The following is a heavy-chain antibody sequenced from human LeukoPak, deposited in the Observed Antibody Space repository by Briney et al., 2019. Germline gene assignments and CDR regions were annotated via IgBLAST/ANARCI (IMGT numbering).Heavy chain of an antibody. J-gene: IGHJ6*02. D-gene: IGHD3/OR15-3a*01. V-gene: IGHV3-23*01. Sequence: GGSLRLSCAASGFTFRTYAMSWVRQAPGKGLEWVSIISGRDGYTHYADAVKGRSIISRDNNKNSLYLHMNSLRTEDTALYYCTRTGPYYYYGMDVWGQGTTVAVSS. CDR3: TRTGPYYYYGMDV. CDR1: GFTFRTYA. CDR2: ISGRDGYT.